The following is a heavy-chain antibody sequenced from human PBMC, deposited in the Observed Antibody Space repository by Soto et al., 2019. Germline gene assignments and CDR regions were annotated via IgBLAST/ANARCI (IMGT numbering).Heavy chain of an antibody. Sequence: QVQLVQSGAEVKKPGSSVKVSCKASGDTLSSFTISWVRQAPGHGPEWMGGITPKFATAKYAQKFQGRVTITADESTNTLYMELRSLRSEDTAVYYCARWRGAVTTPGFMGPLDYWGQGTLVTVSS. CDR3: ARWRGAVTTPGFMGPLDY. J-gene: IGHJ4*02. V-gene: IGHV1-69*01. D-gene: IGHD3-3*01. CDR2: ITPKFATA. CDR1: GDTLSSFT.